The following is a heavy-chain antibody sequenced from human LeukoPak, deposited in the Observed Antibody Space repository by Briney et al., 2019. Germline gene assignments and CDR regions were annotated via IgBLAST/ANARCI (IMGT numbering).Heavy chain of an antibody. CDR2: IYYSGST. D-gene: IGHD6-19*01. CDR1: GGSISSYC. CDR3: ARHGWSPYYYYYGMDV. V-gene: IGHV4-59*08. Sequence: SETLSLTCTVSGGSISSYCWSWIRQPPGKGLEWIGYIYYSGSTNYNPSLKSRVTISVDTSKNQFSLKLSSVTAADTAVYYCARHGWSPYYYYYGMDVWGQGTTVTVSS. J-gene: IGHJ6*02.